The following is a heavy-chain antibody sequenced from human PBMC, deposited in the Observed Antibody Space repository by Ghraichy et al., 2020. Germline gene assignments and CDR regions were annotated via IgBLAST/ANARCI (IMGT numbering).Heavy chain of an antibody. V-gene: IGHV3-21*01. D-gene: IGHD2-15*01. CDR3: ARPYCSGGSCYSDWYFDL. J-gene: IGHJ2*01. Sequence: GGSLRLSCAASGFTFSSYSMNWVRQAPGKGLEWVSSISSSSSYIYYADSVKSRFTISRDNAKNSLYLQMNSLRAEDTAVYYCARPYCSGGSCYSDWYFDLWGRGTLVTVSS. CDR1: GFTFSSYS. CDR2: ISSSSSYI.